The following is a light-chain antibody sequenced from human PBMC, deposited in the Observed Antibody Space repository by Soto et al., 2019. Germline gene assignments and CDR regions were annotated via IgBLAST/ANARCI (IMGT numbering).Light chain of an antibody. J-gene: IGKJ4*01. V-gene: IGKV1-33*01. Sequence: IRMTQSPSSLSASTGDRVTITFRASQGISSYLAWYQQKPGKAPKLLIYDASNLETGVPLRFSGSGSGTDFTFTISSLQPEDIATYYCQQYDNLLTFGGGTKVDIK. CDR3: QQYDNLLT. CDR2: DAS. CDR1: QGISSY.